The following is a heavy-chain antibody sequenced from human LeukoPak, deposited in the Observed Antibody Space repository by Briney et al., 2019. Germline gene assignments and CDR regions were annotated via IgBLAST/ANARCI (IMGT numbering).Heavy chain of an antibody. J-gene: IGHJ3*02. CDR3: AREKEDAFDI. CDR2: ISAYNGNT. CDR1: GYTFTGYY. Sequence: ASVKVSCKASGYTFTGYYMHWVRQAPGQGLEWMGWISAYNGNTNYAQKLQGRVTMTTDTSTSTAYMELRSLRSDDTAVYYCAREKEDAFDIWGQGTMVTVSS. V-gene: IGHV1-18*04.